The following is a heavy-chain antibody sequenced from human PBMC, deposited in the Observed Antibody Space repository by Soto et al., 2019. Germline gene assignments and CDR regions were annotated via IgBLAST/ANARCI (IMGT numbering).Heavy chain of an antibody. Sequence: SLRLSCVASGFTFSNAWMSWVRQAPGKGLEWVGRIKSKTDGGTTDYAAPVKGRFTISRDDSKNTLYLQMNSLKTEDTAVYYCARGYVAAYYYYGMDVWGQGTTVTVSS. V-gene: IGHV3-15*01. CDR1: GFTFSNAW. D-gene: IGHD3-16*01. CDR3: ARGYVAAYYYYGMDV. J-gene: IGHJ6*02. CDR2: IKSKTDGGTT.